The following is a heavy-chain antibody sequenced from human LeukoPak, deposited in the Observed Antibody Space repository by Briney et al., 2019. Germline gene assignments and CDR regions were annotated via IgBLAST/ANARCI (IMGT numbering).Heavy chain of an antibody. V-gene: IGHV3-33*01. D-gene: IGHD4-17*01. J-gene: IGHJ6*02. CDR3: ARAYPTYGDSPPDYYYYYGMDV. CDR1: GFTFSSYG. CDR2: IWYDGSNK. Sequence: PGGSLRLSCAASGFTFSSYGMHWVRQAPGKGLEWVAVIWYDGSNKYYADSVKGRFTISRDNSKNTLYLQMNSLRAEDTAVYYCARAYPTYGDSPPDYYYYYGMDVWGQGTTVTVSS.